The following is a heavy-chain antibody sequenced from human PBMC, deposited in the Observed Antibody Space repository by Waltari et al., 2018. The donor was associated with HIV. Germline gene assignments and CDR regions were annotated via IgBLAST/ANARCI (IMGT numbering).Heavy chain of an antibody. CDR2: IWYDGSNK. Sequence: QVQLVESGGGVVQPGRSLRLPCAAAGFTFSSYGMHWVRQAPGKGRGWVAVIWYDGSNKYYADSVKGRFTISRDNSKNTLYLQMNSLRAEDTAVYYCAREGDIVVVPAAPNWNYFDYWGQGTLVTVSS. V-gene: IGHV3-33*01. D-gene: IGHD2-2*01. J-gene: IGHJ4*02. CDR3: AREGDIVVVPAAPNWNYFDY. CDR1: GFTFSSYG.